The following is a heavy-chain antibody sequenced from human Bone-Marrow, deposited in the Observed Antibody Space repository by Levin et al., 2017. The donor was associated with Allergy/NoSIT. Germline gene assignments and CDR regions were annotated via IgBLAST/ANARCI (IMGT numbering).Heavy chain of an antibody. CDR1: GGSISSYY. J-gene: IGHJ4*02. CDR3: ARGVQYSGSYYFDY. V-gene: IGHV4-4*07. CDR2: IYTSGST. D-gene: IGHD1-26*01. Sequence: SQTLSLTCTVSGGSISSYYWSWIRQPAGKGLEWIGRIYTSGSTNYNPSLKSRVTMSVDTSKNQFSLKLSSVTAADTAVYYCARGVQYSGSYYFDYWGQGTLVTVSS.